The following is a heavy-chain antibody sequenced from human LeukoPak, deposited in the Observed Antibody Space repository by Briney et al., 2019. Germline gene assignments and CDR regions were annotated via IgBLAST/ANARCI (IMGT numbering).Heavy chain of an antibody. CDR2: IYTSGST. Sequence: SETLSLTCTVSGGSISSYYWSWIRQPAGKGLEWIGRIYTSGSTNYNPSLKSRVTMSVDTSKNQFSLKVNSVTAADTAVYYCARDFRITVFGVVEGAHFDYWGQGTQVTVSS. CDR3: ARDFRITVFGVVEGAHFDY. CDR1: GGSISSYY. D-gene: IGHD3-3*01. J-gene: IGHJ4*02. V-gene: IGHV4-4*07.